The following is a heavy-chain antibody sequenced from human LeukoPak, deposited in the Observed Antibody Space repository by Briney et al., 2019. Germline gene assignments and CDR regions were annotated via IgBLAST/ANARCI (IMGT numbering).Heavy chain of an antibody. V-gene: IGHV1-8*03. CDR2: MNPNTGNT. D-gene: IGHD3-10*01. CDR3: SRDRGDGASGDFDY. CDR1: GYTFTTYD. Sequence: ASVKVSCRASGYTFTTYDINWVRQATGQGLEWMGWMNPNTGNTDYAQKFQGRVTITKITSISTAYMELSSLRSEDTAVYYCSRDRGDGASGDFDYWGQGTLVTVSS. J-gene: IGHJ4*02.